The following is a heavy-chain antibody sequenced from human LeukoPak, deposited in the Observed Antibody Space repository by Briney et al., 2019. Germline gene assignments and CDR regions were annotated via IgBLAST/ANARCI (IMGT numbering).Heavy chain of an antibody. Sequence: GGSLRLSCAASGFTFSSYEMNWVRQAPGKGLEWVSYISSSGSTIYYADSVKGRFTISRDNAKNSLYLQMNSLRAEDTAVYYCAKDQSPYYDFPSSLDYWGQGTLVTVSS. CDR1: GFTFSSYE. V-gene: IGHV3-48*03. D-gene: IGHD3-3*01. CDR3: AKDQSPYYDFPSSLDY. J-gene: IGHJ4*02. CDR2: ISSSGSTI.